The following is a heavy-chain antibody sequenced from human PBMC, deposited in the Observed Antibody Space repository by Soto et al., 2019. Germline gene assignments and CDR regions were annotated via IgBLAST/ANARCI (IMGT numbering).Heavy chain of an antibody. V-gene: IGHV4-4*02. CDR1: GGSISSSNW. CDR3: ARVEIVGKRHDAFDI. J-gene: IGHJ3*02. Sequence: QVQLQESGPGLVKPSGPLSLTCAVSGGSISSSNWWSWVRQPPGKGLEWIGEIYHSGSTNYNPSLKSRVTISVDKPKNQFSLKLSSVTAADTAVYYCARVEIVGKRHDAFDIWGQGTMVTVSS. CDR2: IYHSGST. D-gene: IGHD1-26*01.